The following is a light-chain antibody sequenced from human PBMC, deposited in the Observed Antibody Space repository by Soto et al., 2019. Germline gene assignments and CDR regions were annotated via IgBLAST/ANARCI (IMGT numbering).Light chain of an antibody. CDR3: CSYTVSGTYV. CDR2: AVS. Sequence: QSVLTEPACVSGSPGQMITVSCSGARSHIGGYNVVSWYQQHPGKAHKVIVYAVSNRPSGVSNRFSGSKSGNTATLTISGLQAEDEADYYCCSYTVSGTYVFGTGTKVTVL. V-gene: IGLV2-14*01. CDR1: RSHIGGYNV. J-gene: IGLJ1*01.